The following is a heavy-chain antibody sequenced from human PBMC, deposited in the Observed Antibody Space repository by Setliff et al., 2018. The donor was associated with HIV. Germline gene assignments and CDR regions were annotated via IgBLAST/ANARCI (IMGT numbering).Heavy chain of an antibody. Sequence: PSETLSLTCTVSGGSISSGTYYWSWIRQPAGKGLEWIGRIYTSGSTNYNPSLKSRVTMSVDTSKNQFSLNLTSVTAADTAVYYCARGPSGRAPAPARAPHYYGLDLWGPGTTVTVSS. D-gene: IGHD2-2*01. CDR1: GGSISSGTYY. CDR3: ARGPSGRAPAPARAPHYYGLDL. J-gene: IGHJ6*01. V-gene: IGHV4-61*02. CDR2: IYTSGST.